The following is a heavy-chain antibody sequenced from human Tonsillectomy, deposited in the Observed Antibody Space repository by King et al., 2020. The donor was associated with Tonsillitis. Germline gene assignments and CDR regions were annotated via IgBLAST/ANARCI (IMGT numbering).Heavy chain of an antibody. Sequence: DVQLVQSGGGLVQPGRSLRLSCAASGFTFDECAMNWVRQAPGKGLEWVSGISLESGSVDYADSVKGRFTISRDNAKNSLYLQMNSLRPEDTAFYYCVRNPPGYDSSGYYYRFFDSWGQGTLVTVSS. J-gene: IGHJ4*02. V-gene: IGHV3-9*01. CDR2: ISLESGSV. D-gene: IGHD3-22*01. CDR3: VRNPPGYDSSGYYYRFFDS. CDR1: GFTFDECA.